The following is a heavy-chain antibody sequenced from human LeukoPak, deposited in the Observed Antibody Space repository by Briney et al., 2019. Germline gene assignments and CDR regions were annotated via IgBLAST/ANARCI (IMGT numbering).Heavy chain of an antibody. V-gene: IGHV1-3*01. CDR3: ARDGIAVAGSFGY. CDR2: INAGNGNT. CDR1: GYTFTSYA. Sequence: ASVKVSCKASGYTFTSYAMHWVRQAPGQRLEWMGWINAGNGNTKYSQKFQGRVTITRDTSASTAYMELSSLRSEDTAVYYCARDGIAVAGSFGYWGQGTLVTVSS. D-gene: IGHD6-19*01. J-gene: IGHJ4*02.